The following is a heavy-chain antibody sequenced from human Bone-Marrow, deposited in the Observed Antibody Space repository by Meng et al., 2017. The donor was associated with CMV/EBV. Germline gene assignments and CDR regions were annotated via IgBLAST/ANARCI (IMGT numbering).Heavy chain of an antibody. CDR3: VRGYNSFDS. D-gene: IGHD1-1*01. J-gene: IGHJ4*02. CDR1: GFIFSDHY. V-gene: IGHV3-72*01. CDR2: SRNKANRYTT. Sequence: GESLKIACAASGFIFSDHYMDWVRQAPGKGLEWVGRSRNKANRYTTEYAASVKGRFTISRDESMNSLYLQMNSLKTEDTAVFYCVRGYNSFDSWGQGTLVTVSS.